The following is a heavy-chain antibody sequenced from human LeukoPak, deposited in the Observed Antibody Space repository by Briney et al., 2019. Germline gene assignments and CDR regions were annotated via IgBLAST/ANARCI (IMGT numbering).Heavy chain of an antibody. CDR1: GFTFSSYW. CDR2: INSDGSST. J-gene: IGHJ4*02. CDR3: ARIVLPRSPKRRDSSGPFDY. Sequence: GGSLRLSCAASGFTFSSYWMHWVRQAPGKGLVWVSRINSDGSSTSYADSVKGRFTISRDNAKNTLYLQMNSLRAEDTAVYYCARIVLPRSPKRRDSSGPFDYWGQGTLVTVSS. D-gene: IGHD3-22*01. V-gene: IGHV3-74*01.